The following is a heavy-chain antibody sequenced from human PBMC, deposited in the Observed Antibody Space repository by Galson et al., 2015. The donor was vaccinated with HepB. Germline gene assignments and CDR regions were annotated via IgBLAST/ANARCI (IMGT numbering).Heavy chain of an antibody. V-gene: IGHV3-74*01. CDR2: INSDGSST. CDR3: ARELEYYYGSGSYYIPYYYYGMDV. J-gene: IGHJ6*02. D-gene: IGHD3-10*01. CDR1: GFTFSSYW. Sequence: SLRLSCAASGFTFSSYWMHWVRQAPGKGLVWVSRINSDGSSTSYADSVKGRFTISRDNAKNTLYLQMNSLRAEDTAVYYCARELEYYYGSGSYYIPYYYYGMDVWGQGTTVTVSS.